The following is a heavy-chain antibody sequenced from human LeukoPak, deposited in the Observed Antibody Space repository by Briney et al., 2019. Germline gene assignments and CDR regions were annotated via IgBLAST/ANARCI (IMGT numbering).Heavy chain of an antibody. CDR3: ATNGYSSSPPNPHFDY. Sequence: SETLSLTCTVSGGSISSYYWSWIRQPPGKGLEWIGYIYYSGSTNYNPSLKSRVIISVDTSKNQFSLKLSSVTAADTAVYYCATNGYSSSPPNPHFDYWGQGTLVTVSS. CDR1: GGSISSYY. J-gene: IGHJ4*02. D-gene: IGHD6-13*01. CDR2: IYYSGST. V-gene: IGHV4-59*01.